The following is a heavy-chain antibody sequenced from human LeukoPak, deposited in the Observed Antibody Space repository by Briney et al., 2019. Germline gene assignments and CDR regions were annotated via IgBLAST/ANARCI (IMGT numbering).Heavy chain of an antibody. CDR3: ARVGGAYYGSGSYYPYYYYYGMDV. D-gene: IGHD3-10*01. CDR2: IYYSGST. J-gene: IGHJ6*02. V-gene: IGHV4-39*07. CDR1: GGSISSSSYY. Sequence: SETLSLTCTVSGGSISSSSYYWGWIRQPPGKGLEWIGSIYYSGSTYYNPSLKSRVTISVDTSKNQFSLKLSSVTAADTAVYYCARVGGAYYGSGSYYPYYYYYGMDVWGQGTTVTVSS.